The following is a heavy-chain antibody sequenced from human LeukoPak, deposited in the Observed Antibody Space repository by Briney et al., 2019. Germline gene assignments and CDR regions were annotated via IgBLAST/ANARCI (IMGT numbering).Heavy chain of an antibody. CDR1: GYTFTGYY. J-gene: IGHJ5*02. CDR2: INPSGGST. CDR3: AREDVLLWFGELSYGWFDP. D-gene: IGHD3-10*01. V-gene: IGHV1-46*01. Sequence: ASVKVSCKASGYTFTGYYMHWVRQAPGQGLEWMGIINPSGGSTSYAQKFQGRVPMTRDTSTSTVFMELSSLRSEDTAVYYCAREDVLLWFGELSYGWFDPWGQGTLVTVSS.